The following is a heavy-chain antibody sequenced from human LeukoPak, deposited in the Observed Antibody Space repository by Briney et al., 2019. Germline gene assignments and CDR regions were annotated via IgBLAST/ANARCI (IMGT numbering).Heavy chain of an antibody. Sequence: GGSLRLSCAASGFTFSTYEMNWVRQAPGKGLEWVSYISNRGTTVYNADSVKGRFTISRDNAKNSLYLQMNSLRPEDTAVYYCVSRGLVTPRSFDYWGQGTLVTVSS. CDR2: ISNRGTTV. J-gene: IGHJ4*02. V-gene: IGHV3-48*03. CDR3: VSRGLVTPRSFDY. D-gene: IGHD4-23*01. CDR1: GFTFSTYE.